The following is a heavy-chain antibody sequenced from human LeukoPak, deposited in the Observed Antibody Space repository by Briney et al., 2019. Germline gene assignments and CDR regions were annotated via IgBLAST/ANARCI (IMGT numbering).Heavy chain of an antibody. D-gene: IGHD6-19*01. J-gene: IGHJ4*02. V-gene: IGHV4-59*11. Sequence: SETLSLTCTVSGGSISSHFWSWIRQPPGKGLEWIGNIYNSGTTNYNPSLESRVTISVDTSKNQLSLQLTSVTAADTAVYYCTKATQWLAFDYWGRGTLVTVST. CDR1: GGSISSHF. CDR3: TKATQWLAFDY. CDR2: IYNSGTT.